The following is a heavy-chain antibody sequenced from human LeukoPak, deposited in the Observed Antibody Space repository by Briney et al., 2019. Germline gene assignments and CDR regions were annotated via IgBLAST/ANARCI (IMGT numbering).Heavy chain of an antibody. CDR3: ARGRRGYYGSGSRTARLHY. D-gene: IGHD3-10*01. V-gene: IGHV4-34*01. CDR2: INHSGST. J-gene: IGHJ4*02. CDR1: GGSFSGYY. Sequence: SETLSLTCAVYGGSFSGYYWSWIRQPPGKGLEWIGEINHSGSTNYNPSLKSRVTISVDTSKNQFSLKLSSVTAADTAVYYCARGRRGYYGSGSRTARLHYWAQGTLVTVSS.